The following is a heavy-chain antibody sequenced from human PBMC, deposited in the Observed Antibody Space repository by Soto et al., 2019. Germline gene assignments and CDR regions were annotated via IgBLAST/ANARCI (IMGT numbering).Heavy chain of an antibody. D-gene: IGHD6-13*01. CDR3: AYSSTPFDY. CDR1: GFTFSSYA. J-gene: IGHJ4*02. CDR2: ISGSGGST. Sequence: EVQLLESGGGLVQPGGSLRLSCAASGFTFSSYAMSWVRQAPGKGLEWVSAISGSGGSTYYADSVKGRFTISRDNYKKTMYLQMNSLRAEDTAVYYCAYSSTPFDYWGQGTLVTVSS. V-gene: IGHV3-23*01.